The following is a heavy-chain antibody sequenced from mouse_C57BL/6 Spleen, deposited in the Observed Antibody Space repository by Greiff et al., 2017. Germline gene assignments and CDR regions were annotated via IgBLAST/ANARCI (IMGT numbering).Heavy chain of an antibody. J-gene: IGHJ2*01. CDR1: GFSLTSYG. CDR3: ARNYDYDGDYFDY. Sequence: VQLVESGPGLVQPSQSLSITCTVSGFSLTSYGVHWVRQSPGKGLEWLGVIWSGGSTDYNAAFISRLSISKDNSKSQVFFKMNSLQADDTAIYYCARNYDYDGDYFDYWGQGTTLTVSS. D-gene: IGHD2-4*01. CDR2: IWSGGST. V-gene: IGHV2-2*01.